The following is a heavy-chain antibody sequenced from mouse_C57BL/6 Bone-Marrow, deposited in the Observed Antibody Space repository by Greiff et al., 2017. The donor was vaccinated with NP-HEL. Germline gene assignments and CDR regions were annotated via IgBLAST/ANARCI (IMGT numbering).Heavy chain of an antibody. CDR3: ARFELFAY. CDR1: GYAFSSSW. CDR2: IYPGDGDT. V-gene: IGHV1-82*01. Sequence: QVQLKESGPELVKPGASVKISCKASGYAFSSSWMNWVKQRPGKGLEWIGRIYPGDGDTNYNGKFKGKATLTADKSSSTAYMQLSSLTSEDSAVYFCARFELFAYWGQGTLVTVSA. J-gene: IGHJ3*01.